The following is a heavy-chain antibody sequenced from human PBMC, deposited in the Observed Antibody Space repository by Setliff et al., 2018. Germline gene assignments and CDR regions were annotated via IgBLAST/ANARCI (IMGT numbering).Heavy chain of an antibody. CDR3: ARGTDYHGSGSYWAKDV. CDR1: GYTFTGHY. V-gene: IGHV1-2*02. D-gene: IGHD3-10*01. Sequence: ASVKVSCKASGYTFTGHYIHWVRQAPGQGLEWMGLINPRTGVTNYAQKFKGRVTMTRDTSITTVYMDLSSLKSDDTAVYYCARGTDYHGSGSYWAKDVWGKGTTVTVSS. J-gene: IGHJ6*04. CDR2: INPRTGVT.